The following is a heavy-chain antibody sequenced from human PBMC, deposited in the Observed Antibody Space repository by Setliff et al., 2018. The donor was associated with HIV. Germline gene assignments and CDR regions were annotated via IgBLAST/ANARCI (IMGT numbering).Heavy chain of an antibody. CDR3: ARDLSLFYYYDSSGGDY. D-gene: IGHD3-22*01. Sequence: WIRQTPRKGLEWVSSITSRSADIYYADSVRGRFTISRDNARNSLLLQMNSLRAEDTAVYYCARDLSLFYYYDSSGGDYWGQGTLVTVSS. CDR2: ITSRSADI. V-gene: IGHV3-21*01. J-gene: IGHJ4*02.